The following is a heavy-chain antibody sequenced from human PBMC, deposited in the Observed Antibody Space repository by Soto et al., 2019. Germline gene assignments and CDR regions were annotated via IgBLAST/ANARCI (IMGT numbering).Heavy chain of an antibody. D-gene: IGHD6-19*01. V-gene: IGHV3-66*01. CDR1: GFTVSSNY. Sequence: GGSLRLSCAASGFTVSSNYMSWVRQAPGKGLEWVSVIYSGGSTYYADSVKGRFTISRDNSKNTLYLQMNSLRAEDTAVYYCARGGSSEGGGWDPADYYYMDVWGKGTTVTVSS. CDR2: IYSGGST. CDR3: ARGGSSEGGGWDPADYYYMDV. J-gene: IGHJ6*03.